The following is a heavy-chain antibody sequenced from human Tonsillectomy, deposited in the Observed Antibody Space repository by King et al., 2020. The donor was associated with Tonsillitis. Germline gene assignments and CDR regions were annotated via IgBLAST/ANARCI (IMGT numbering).Heavy chain of an antibody. CDR2: IYYSGST. V-gene: IGHV4-39*07. CDR3: ARFYGDDGFDY. J-gene: IGHJ4*02. CDR1: GGFISSSSYY. Sequence: LQLQESGPGLVKPSETLSLTCTVSGGFISSSSYYWGWIRQPPGKGLEWIGIIYYSGSTYYNPSLKCRVTISVDTSKNQFSLKLSSVTAADTAVYYCARFYGDDGFDYWGQGTLVTVSS. D-gene: IGHD4-17*01.